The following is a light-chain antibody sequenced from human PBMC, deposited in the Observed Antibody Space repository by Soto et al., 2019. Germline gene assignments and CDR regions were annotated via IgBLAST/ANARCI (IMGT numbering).Light chain of an antibody. J-gene: IGLJ3*02. V-gene: IGLV2-8*01. Sequence: QSVRTQSPSASSSPGQSVTISCTGSSGDIGAYNYVSWYQQHPGKAPKLIIYEVNKRPSGVPDRFSGSKSGITASLTVSGLQADDEADYYCGAHAGSNTWVFGGGTKVTVL. CDR2: EVN. CDR3: GAHAGSNTWV. CDR1: SGDIGAYNY.